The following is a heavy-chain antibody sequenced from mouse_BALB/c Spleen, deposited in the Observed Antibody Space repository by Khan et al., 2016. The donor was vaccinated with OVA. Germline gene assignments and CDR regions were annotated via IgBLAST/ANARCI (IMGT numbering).Heavy chain of an antibody. D-gene: IGHD3-2*01. CDR2: INTYYGDA. CDR3: ARGGGGDRFLY. J-gene: IGHJ3*01. Sequence: QVQLKESGAELVRPGVSVKISCKGSGYTFTDFTMHWVKQSHAMSLEWIGVINTYYGDADYSQKFKDKATMTVDKSSNTAYMDLARLTSEDSAIYYCARGGGGDRFLYWGQGTLVTVSA. V-gene: IGHV1S137*01. CDR1: GYTFTDFT.